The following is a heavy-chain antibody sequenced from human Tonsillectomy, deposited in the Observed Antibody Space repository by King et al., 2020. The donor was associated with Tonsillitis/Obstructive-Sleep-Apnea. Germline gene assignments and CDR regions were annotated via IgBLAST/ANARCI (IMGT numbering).Heavy chain of an antibody. J-gene: IGHJ6*02. CDR3: AKDHRGGRYCSGNSCPTFGMDV. V-gene: IGHV3-23*04. CDR1: GFTFSTYG. CDR2: ISGSGNST. D-gene: IGHD2-15*01. Sequence: VQLVESGGGLVQPGGSLRLSCAASGFTFSTYGMSWVRQAPGEGPEWVSVISGSGNSTYYSDSVKGRFTISRDNSKNTLYLQMNSLRTEDTAVYYCAKDHRGGRYCSGNSCPTFGMDVWGQGTTVTVSS.